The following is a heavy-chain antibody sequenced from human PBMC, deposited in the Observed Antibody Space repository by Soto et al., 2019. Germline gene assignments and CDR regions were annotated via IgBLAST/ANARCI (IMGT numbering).Heavy chain of an antibody. J-gene: IGHJ4*02. D-gene: IGHD3-16*01. CDR1: GGSVNTFY. CDR2: VYYTGST. CDR3: ARDWGRSNYFDY. V-gene: IGHV4-59*02. Sequence: SETLSLPCTVSGGSVNTFYWSWIRQPPGKGLEWVGHVYYTGSTDYNPSLKSRVTISVDTTKNQVSLKLNSVTTADTAVYFCARDWGRSNYFDYWGQGTLVTVSS.